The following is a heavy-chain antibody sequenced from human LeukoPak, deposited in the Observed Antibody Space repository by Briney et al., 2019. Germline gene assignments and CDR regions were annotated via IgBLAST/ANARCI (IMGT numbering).Heavy chain of an antibody. J-gene: IGHJ4*02. D-gene: IGHD3-16*01. CDR2: ISSSSSYI. CDR3: ARDCAPQRQYYDYVWGSTYYFDY. CDR1: GFTFSSYS. Sequence: PGGSVRLSCAASGFTFSSYSMNWVRQALGKGLEWVSSISSSSSYIYYADSVKGRFTISRDNAKNSLYLQMNSLRAEDTAVYYCARDCAPQRQYYDYVWGSTYYFDYWGQGTLVTVSS. V-gene: IGHV3-21*01.